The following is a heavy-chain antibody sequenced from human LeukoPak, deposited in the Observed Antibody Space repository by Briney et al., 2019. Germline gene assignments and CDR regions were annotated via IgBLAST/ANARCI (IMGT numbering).Heavy chain of an antibody. V-gene: IGHV3-15*01. J-gene: IGHJ4*02. D-gene: IGHD4-17*01. CDR1: GFTFSNAW. Sequence: PGGSLRLSCAASGFTFSNAWMSWVRQAPGKGLEWVGRIKSKTDGGTTDYAAPVKGRFTISRDGSKNTLYLQMNSLKTEDTAVYYCTTDVDYGDYTTHHLDYWGQGTLVTVSS. CDR3: TTDVDYGDYTTHHLDY. CDR2: IKSKTDGGTT.